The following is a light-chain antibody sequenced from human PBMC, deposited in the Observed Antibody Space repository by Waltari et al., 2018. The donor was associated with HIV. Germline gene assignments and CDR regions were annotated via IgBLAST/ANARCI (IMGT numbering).Light chain of an antibody. J-gene: IGLJ2*01. CDR3: SSYTTSRTVV. V-gene: IGLV2-14*03. CDR1: SSDVGGYNY. Sequence: QSALTQPASVSGSPGQSITISCTGTSSDVGGYNYVSWYQQHPGKAPKLMVSDVTNPPPRLSNRFSGSKSGNTAFMAISGLQAEYAADYDYSSYTTSRTVVFGGGTKLTVI. CDR2: DVT.